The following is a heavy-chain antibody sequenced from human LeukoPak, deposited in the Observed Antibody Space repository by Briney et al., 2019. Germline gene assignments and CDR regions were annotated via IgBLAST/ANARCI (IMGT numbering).Heavy chain of an antibody. J-gene: IGHJ5*02. CDR1: GFTFSSYW. Sequence: AGGSLRLSCAASGFTFSSYWMSWVRQAPGKGLEWVANIKQDGGEIYYVDSVKGRFTISRDNAKNSLYLQMNSLRAEDTAVYYCARDHAGWNDDFNWFDPWGQGTLVTVSS. D-gene: IGHD1-1*01. CDR3: ARDHAGWNDDFNWFDP. V-gene: IGHV3-7*01. CDR2: IKQDGGEI.